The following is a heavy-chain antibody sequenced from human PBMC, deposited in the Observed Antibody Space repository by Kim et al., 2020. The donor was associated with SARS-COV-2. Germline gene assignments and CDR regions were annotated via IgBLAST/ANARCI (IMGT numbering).Heavy chain of an antibody. CDR3: ARDPRTHCSGGSCADY. J-gene: IGHJ4*02. Sequence: SVKVSCKASGGTFSSYAISWVRQAPGQGLEWMGRIIPLLGIANYAQKFQGRVTITADKSTSTAYVELSSLRSEDTAVYYCARDPRTHCSGGSCADYWGQGPLVTVSS. CDR1: GGTFSSYA. V-gene: IGHV1-69*04. D-gene: IGHD2-15*01. CDR2: IIPLLGIA.